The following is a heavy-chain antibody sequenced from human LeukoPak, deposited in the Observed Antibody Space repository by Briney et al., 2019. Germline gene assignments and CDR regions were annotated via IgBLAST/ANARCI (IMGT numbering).Heavy chain of an antibody. CDR3: ARATIFRANVGMDV. J-gene: IGHJ6*02. CDR2: INSDGSII. CDR1: GFTFSNYW. D-gene: IGHD3-10*02. Sequence: QPGGSLRLSCAASGFTFSNYWMHWVRQAPGKGLVWVSRINSDGSIINYVDSVKGRFTISRDNAKNTLSLQLDSLRPEDTAVYYCARATIFRANVGMDVWGQGTTVTVSS. V-gene: IGHV3-74*01.